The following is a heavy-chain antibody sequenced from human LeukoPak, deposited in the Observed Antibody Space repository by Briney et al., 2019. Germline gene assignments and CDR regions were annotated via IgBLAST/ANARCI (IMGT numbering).Heavy chain of an antibody. CDR1: GYTFTSYD. Sequence: GASVKVSCKASGYTFTSYDINWWRQATGQGLEWMGWMNPNSGNTGYAQKFQGRVTMTRNTSISTAYMELSSLRSEDTAVYYCATYYDSGSYSNYYYMDVWGKGTTVTVSS. CDR3: ATYYDSGSYSNYYYMDV. CDR2: MNPNSGNT. V-gene: IGHV1-8*01. D-gene: IGHD3-10*01. J-gene: IGHJ6*03.